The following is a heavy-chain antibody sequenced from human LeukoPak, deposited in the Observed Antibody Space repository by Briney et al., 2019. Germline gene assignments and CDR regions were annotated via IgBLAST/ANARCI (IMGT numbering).Heavy chain of an antibody. Sequence: GGSLRLSCAASGFTFSSYAMSWVRQAPGKGLEWVSAISGSGGSTYYADSVKGRFTISRDNAKNSLYLQMNSLRAEDKAVCYCARSSRLTFDYWGQGTLVTVSS. J-gene: IGHJ4*02. CDR1: GFTFSSYA. V-gene: IGHV3-23*01. D-gene: IGHD6-6*01. CDR3: ARSSRLTFDY. CDR2: ISGSGGST.